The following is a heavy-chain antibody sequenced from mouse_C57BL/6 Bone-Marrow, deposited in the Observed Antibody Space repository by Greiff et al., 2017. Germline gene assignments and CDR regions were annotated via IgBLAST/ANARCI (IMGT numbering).Heavy chain of an antibody. V-gene: IGHV1-80*01. CDR3: ARSGSYDMDY. CDR1: GYAFSSYW. CDR2: IDPGDGDT. J-gene: IGHJ2*01. D-gene: IGHD2-12*01. Sequence: QVQLQQSGAELVKPGASVKISCKASGYAFSSYWMNWVKQRPGKGLEWIGQIDPGDGDTNYNGKFKGKATLTADTSSSTAYMQRSSLTSEDAEVCSCARSGSYDMDYWGQGTTLTVSS.